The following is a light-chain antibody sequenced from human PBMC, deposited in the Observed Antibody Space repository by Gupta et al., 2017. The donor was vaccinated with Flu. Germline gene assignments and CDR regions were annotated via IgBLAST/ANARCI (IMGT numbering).Light chain of an antibody. J-gene: IGKJ2*01. CDR3: QHYNCYSRST. CDR2: KAS. Sequence: DIQMTQSPSTLSASVGDRVTITCRASQSISSWLAWYQQKPGKAPKLLIYKASSLESGVPSRFSGTGSGTEFTLTISIRQPDDFATYYCQHYNCYSRSTFGQGTKLGIK. V-gene: IGKV1-5*03. CDR1: QSISSW.